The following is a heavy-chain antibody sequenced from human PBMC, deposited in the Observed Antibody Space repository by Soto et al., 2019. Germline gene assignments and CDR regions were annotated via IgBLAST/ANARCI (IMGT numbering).Heavy chain of an antibody. CDR1: GFTFSSYE. CDR3: ARVYCSTTTCHVQAFDS. D-gene: IGHD2-2*01. Sequence: PGGSLRLSCAASGFTFSSYEMNWVRQAPGKTLEWVSHICSAGDSSYYADSVKSRFTISRDNAKNSLYLQMNSLRVEDTAVYYCARVYCSTTTCHVQAFDSWGQGTLVTVSS. V-gene: IGHV3-48*03. CDR2: ICSAGDSS. J-gene: IGHJ4*02.